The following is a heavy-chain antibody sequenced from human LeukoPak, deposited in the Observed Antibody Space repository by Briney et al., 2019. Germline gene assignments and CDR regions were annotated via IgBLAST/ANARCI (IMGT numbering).Heavy chain of an antibody. CDR1: GFTFSSHL. V-gene: IGHV3-74*01. Sequence: GGSLRLSCAASGFTFSSHLMHWVRQAPGKGLVWVSRISSDGTYTNYADSVKGRFTISRDNAKNSLYLQMNSLRAEDTAVCYCARILLNAFDIWGQGTMVTVSS. CDR3: ARILLNAFDI. J-gene: IGHJ3*02. CDR2: ISSDGTYT.